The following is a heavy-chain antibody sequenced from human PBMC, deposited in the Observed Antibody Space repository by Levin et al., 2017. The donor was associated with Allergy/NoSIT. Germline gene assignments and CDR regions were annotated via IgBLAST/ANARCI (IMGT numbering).Heavy chain of an antibody. CDR2: IYYSGST. CDR3: ARDFIGVGMVRGARNWFDP. Sequence: SCTVSGGSISSSSYFWGWIRQPPGKGLEWIGSIYYSGSTYYNPSLKSRVTISVDTSKNQFSLKLSSVTAADTAVYYCARDFIGVGMVRGARNWFDPWGQGTLVTVSS. V-gene: IGHV4-39*07. CDR1: GGSISSSSYF. J-gene: IGHJ5*02. D-gene: IGHD3-10*01.